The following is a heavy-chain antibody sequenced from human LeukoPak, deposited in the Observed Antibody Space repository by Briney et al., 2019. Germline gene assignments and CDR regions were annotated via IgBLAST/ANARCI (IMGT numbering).Heavy chain of an antibody. V-gene: IGHV1-69*05. CDR2: IIPIFGTA. CDR3: ARDPSPFTSIAALNWFDP. J-gene: IGHJ5*02. D-gene: IGHD6-6*01. CDR1: GGTFSRYA. Sequence: GASVKVSCKASGGTFSRYAISWVRQAPGQGLEWMGGIIPIFGTANYAQKFQGRVTITTDESTSTAYMELSSLRSEDTAVYYCARDPSPFTSIAALNWFDPWGQGTLSPSPQ.